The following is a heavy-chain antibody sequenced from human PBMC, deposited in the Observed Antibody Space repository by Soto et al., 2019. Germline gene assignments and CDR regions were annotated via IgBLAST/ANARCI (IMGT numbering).Heavy chain of an antibody. CDR2: IYPSVSS. J-gene: IGHJ6*03. V-gene: IGHV4-38-2*02. Sequence: SVTRSLTCSVSGFGISRRYYWSWVRPPPGKGLPWIGSIYPSVSSYHNPSLATRLRLSIDTSKNQFTLNLTSVTAADTALYFCARERVGTTFCENWG. CDR1: GFGISRRYY. CDR3: ARERVGTTFCEN. D-gene: IGHD1-1*01.